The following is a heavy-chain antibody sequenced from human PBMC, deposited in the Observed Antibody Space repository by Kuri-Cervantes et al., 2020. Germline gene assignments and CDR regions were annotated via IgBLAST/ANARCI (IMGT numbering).Heavy chain of an antibody. J-gene: IGHJ6*02. Sequence: GESLKISCAASGFTFSSYWMHWVRQAPGKGLVWVSHIHGAGGRTDYADSVKGRFTISRDNSKNTLYLQMNSLRAEDTAVYYCARDYYGMDVWGQGTTVTVSS. V-gene: IGHV3-74*01. CDR2: IHGAGGRT. CDR3: ARDYYGMDV. CDR1: GFTFSSYW.